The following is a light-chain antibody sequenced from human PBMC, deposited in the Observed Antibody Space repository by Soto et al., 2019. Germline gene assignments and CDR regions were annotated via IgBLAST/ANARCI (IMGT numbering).Light chain of an antibody. J-gene: IGKJ2*01. CDR1: QNVLYSSNNKNL. CDR2: WAS. CDR3: QQYYSPPRYT. V-gene: IGKV4-1*01. Sequence: DIVMTQSPEYLAVSLGERATINCKSSQNVLYSSNNKNLIAWYQQKPGQPPKLLIYWASTRESGVPDRLSGSGSGKNFTLYISSLQAEDVGVYYCQQYYSPPRYTFGQGTRLEIK.